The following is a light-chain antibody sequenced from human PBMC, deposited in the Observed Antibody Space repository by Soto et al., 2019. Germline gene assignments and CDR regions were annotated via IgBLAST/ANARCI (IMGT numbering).Light chain of an antibody. J-gene: IGKJ2*01. V-gene: IGKV3-11*01. CDR1: QSVSSY. CDR2: DAS. CDR3: QQRSNGYA. Sequence: IVLTQSPATLSLSPGERATLSCRASQSVSSYLAWYQQTPGQAPRLLIYDASNSATGIPARFSGSGSGTDFTLTISSLEPEDFAVYYCQQRSNGYAFGQGTKVESK.